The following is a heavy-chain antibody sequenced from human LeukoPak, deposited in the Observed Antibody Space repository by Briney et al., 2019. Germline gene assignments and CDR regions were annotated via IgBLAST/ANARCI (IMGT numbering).Heavy chain of an antibody. CDR2: IIPIFGTA. CDR3: ARAPLYGDYSGNAFDI. J-gene: IGHJ3*02. D-gene: IGHD4-17*01. V-gene: IGHV1-69*13. CDR1: GYTFTSYD. Sequence: SVKVSCKASGYTFTSYDISWVRQAPGQGLEWMGGIIPIFGTANYAQKFQGRVTITADESTSTAYMELSSLRSEDTAVYYCARAPLYGDYSGNAFDIWGQGTMVTVSS.